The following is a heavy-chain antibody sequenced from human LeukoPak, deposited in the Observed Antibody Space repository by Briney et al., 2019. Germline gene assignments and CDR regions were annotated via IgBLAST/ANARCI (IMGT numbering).Heavy chain of an antibody. V-gene: IGHV4-38-2*02. CDR3: AGDFSSGYYFRD. D-gene: IGHD3-3*01. CDR1: GYSISSGYY. J-gene: IGHJ4*02. CDR2: IYHSGST. Sequence: SETLSLTCSFSGYSISSGYYWGWIRQPPGQGLEWIGNIYHSGSTYYNPSLKSRVTISVDTSKNQFSLKLSSVTAADTAVYYCAGDFSSGYYFRDWGQGTLVTVSS.